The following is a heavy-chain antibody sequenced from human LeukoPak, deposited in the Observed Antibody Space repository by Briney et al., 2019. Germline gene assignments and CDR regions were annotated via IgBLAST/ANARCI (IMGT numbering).Heavy chain of an antibody. CDR1: GGSIGSSFYC. CDR3: GCPTVTTPPTDY. V-gene: IGHV4-39*01. CDR2: ICYTGNT. D-gene: IGHD4-11*01. J-gene: IGHJ4*02. Sequence: SETLSLTCTVSGGSIGSSFYCWGWIRQPPGKGLEWIGSICYTGNTYYNPSLKSRVTISVDASKNQFSLKLSSVTAADTAVYYCGCPTVTTPPTDYWGQGTLVTVSS.